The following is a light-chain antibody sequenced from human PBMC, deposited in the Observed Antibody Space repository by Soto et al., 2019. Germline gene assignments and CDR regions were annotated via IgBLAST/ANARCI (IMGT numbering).Light chain of an antibody. V-gene: IGKV3-20*01. CDR1: QSISSIY. J-gene: IGKJ1*01. CDR3: QQYGNSWT. CDR2: GAA. Sequence: EIVLTQSPGTLSLSPGESATLSCWASQSISSIYLAWYQQKPGQAPRLLIYGAASRATGIPDRFSGSGSGTDFTLTISRLEPEDFTVYYCQQYGNSWTFGQGTKVEIK.